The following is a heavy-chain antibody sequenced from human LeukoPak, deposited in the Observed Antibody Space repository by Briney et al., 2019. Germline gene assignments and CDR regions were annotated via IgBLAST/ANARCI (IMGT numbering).Heavy chain of an antibody. J-gene: IGHJ3*02. CDR3: ASYYDSSGYFDAFDI. V-gene: IGHV3-7*05. CDR1: GFTFSSYW. CDR2: IKQDGSEK. Sequence: GGSLRLSCAASGFTFSSYWMSWVRQAPGKGLEWVANIKQDGSEKYYVDSVKGRFTISRDNAQNSLYLQMNSLRAEHTAVYYCASYYDSSGYFDAFDIWGQGTMVTVSS. D-gene: IGHD3-22*01.